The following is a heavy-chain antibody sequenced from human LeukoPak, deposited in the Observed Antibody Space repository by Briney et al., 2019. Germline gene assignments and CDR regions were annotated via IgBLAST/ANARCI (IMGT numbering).Heavy chain of an antibody. Sequence: SVKVSCKASGGTFSSYAISWVRQAPGQGLEWMGGIIPIFGTANYAQKFQGRVTITADESTSTAYMELSSLRSGDTAVYYCELGITFGGVIVMDYWGQGTLVTVSS. V-gene: IGHV1-69*13. CDR2: IIPIFGTA. J-gene: IGHJ4*02. D-gene: IGHD3-16*02. CDR1: GGTFSSYA. CDR3: ELGITFGGVIVMDY.